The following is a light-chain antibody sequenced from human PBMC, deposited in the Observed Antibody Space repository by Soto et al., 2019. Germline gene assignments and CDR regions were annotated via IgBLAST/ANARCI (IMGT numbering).Light chain of an antibody. V-gene: IGKV3-11*01. CDR1: QSVSSY. Sequence: EIVLTQSPATLSLSPGESATLSCRASQSVSSYLAWYQQKPGQAPRLLIYDASNRATGIPARFSGSGSGTDFTLTISSLEPEDFAVYYCQQRSNWPPFFGQGTRLEIK. J-gene: IGKJ5*01. CDR2: DAS. CDR3: QQRSNWPPF.